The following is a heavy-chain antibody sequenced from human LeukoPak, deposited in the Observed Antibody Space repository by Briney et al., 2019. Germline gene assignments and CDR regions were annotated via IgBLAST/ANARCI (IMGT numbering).Heavy chain of an antibody. CDR3: ARGPTRANSSDY. CDR1: GFTFSGYA. CDR2: IKQDGSEK. V-gene: IGHV3-7*01. Sequence: GGSRRLSCAVSGFTFSGYAMSWVRQAPGKGLEWVANIKQDGSEKYYVDSVKGRFTISRDNAKNSLYLQMNSLRTEDTAMYYCARGPTRANSSDYWGQGTLVTVSS. D-gene: IGHD2/OR15-2a*01. J-gene: IGHJ4*02.